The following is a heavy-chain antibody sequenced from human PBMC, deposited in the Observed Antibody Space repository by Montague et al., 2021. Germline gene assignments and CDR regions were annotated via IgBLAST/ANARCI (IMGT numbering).Heavy chain of an antibody. CDR1: GDSISSKGNF. D-gene: IGHD2/OR15-2a*01. Sequence: SETLSLTCSVSGDSISSKGNFWGWIRQPPGKGLAWIGVLDYSGTTYYSPSLRSRVTVSVDTSTSTFSLKVTAVPAADTALYYCAGHRSRDHSMAFVASDHDVYMDVWGTGTTVAVSS. J-gene: IGHJ6*03. CDR2: LDYSGTT. V-gene: IGHV4-39*01. CDR3: AGHRSRDHSMAFVASDHDVYMDV.